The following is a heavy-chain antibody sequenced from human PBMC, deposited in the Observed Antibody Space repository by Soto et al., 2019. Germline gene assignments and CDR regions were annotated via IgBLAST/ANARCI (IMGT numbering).Heavy chain of an antibody. CDR2: ILHSGSA. CDR1: GFRIRDGYW. J-gene: IGHJ4*02. V-gene: IGHV4-4*02. Sequence: QLQLHESGPGLVKPSETLSLTCDVSGFRIRDGYWWSWVRQPPGKGLDWIGEILHSGSATYNSSLKSRVTMSVDTSKNQISLKVYSVTAADTAVYYCARNGDFSSDYWGQGLLVTVSS. CDR3: ARNGDFSSDY. D-gene: IGHD7-27*01.